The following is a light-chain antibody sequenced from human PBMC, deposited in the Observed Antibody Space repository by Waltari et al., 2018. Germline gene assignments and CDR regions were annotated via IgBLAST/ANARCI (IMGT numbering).Light chain of an antibody. CDR1: SSDVGAYNY. Sequence: QSALTQPPSASGSPGQSVTISCTGTSSDVGAYNYVSWYQQHPGKPPKFMIYEVNKRPAGVPVRVSGSKSGNTGSLTISGPQDEDEADYYCFSYAGSNTFVFGTGTEVTVL. J-gene: IGLJ1*01. CDR2: EVN. CDR3: FSYAGSNTFV. V-gene: IGLV2-8*01.